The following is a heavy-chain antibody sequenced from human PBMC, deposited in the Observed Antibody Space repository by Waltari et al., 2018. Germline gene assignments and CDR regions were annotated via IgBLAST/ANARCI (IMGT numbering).Heavy chain of an antibody. Sequence: QVQLQESGPGLVKPSETLSLTCTVSGGSISSYYWSWIRQPAGKGLEWIGRIYTSGSTNSNPSLKCRVTMSVDTSKNQFSLKLSSVTAADTAVYYCARDNLYDILTGYYIDAFDIWGQGTMVTVSS. J-gene: IGHJ3*02. D-gene: IGHD3-9*01. CDR1: GGSISSYY. CDR2: IYTSGST. CDR3: ARDNLYDILTGYYIDAFDI. V-gene: IGHV4-4*07.